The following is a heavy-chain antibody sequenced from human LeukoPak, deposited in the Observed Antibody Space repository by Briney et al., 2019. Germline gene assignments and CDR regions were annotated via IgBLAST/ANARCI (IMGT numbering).Heavy chain of an antibody. D-gene: IGHD3-22*01. CDR1: GFTFSSYA. Sequence: GGSLRLSCAASGFTFSSYAMHWVRQAPGKGLGWVAVISYDGSNKYYADSVKGRFTISRDNSKNTLYLQMNSLRAEDTAVYYCARDHWNEAYDSSGYYNYYGMDVWGQGTTVTVSS. CDR2: ISYDGSNK. CDR3: ARDHWNEAYDSSGYYNYYGMDV. J-gene: IGHJ6*02. V-gene: IGHV3-30*04.